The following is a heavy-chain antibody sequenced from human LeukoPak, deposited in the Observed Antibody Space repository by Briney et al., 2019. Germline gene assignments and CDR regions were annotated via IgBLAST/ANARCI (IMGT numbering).Heavy chain of an antibody. Sequence: SETLSLTCAVYGDSISSSHWWTWVRQSPGKGLEWIGEIYHSGSTDYNPSLKSRVTISVDKSKNEFSLKLIFVTAADTAVYYCARAAEYSSGWYLFDYWGQGILVTVSA. D-gene: IGHD6-19*01. J-gene: IGHJ4*02. V-gene: IGHV4-4*02. CDR1: GDSISSSHW. CDR3: ARAAEYSSGWYLFDY. CDR2: IYHSGST.